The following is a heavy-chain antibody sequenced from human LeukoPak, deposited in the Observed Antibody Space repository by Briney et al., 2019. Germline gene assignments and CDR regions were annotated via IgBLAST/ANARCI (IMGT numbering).Heavy chain of an antibody. V-gene: IGHV3-15*01. CDR3: TTDPGSGWQNYYYGMDV. Sequence: GGSLTLSCAASGFTFSNAWMSWVSQAPGKGLEWVGRIKSKTDGGTTDYAAPVKGRFTISRDDSKNTLYLQMNSLKTEDTAVYYCTTDPGSGWQNYYYGMDVWGQGTTVTVSS. D-gene: IGHD6-19*01. CDR1: GFTFSNAW. CDR2: IKSKTDGGTT. J-gene: IGHJ6*02.